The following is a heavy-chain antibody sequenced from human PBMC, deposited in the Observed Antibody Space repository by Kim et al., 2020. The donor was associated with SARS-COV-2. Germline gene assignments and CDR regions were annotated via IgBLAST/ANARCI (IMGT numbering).Heavy chain of an antibody. Sequence: GGSLRLSCAASGFTFDDYAMHWVRQAPGKGLEWVSGIIWNSGSMGYADSVKGRFTISRDNAKNSLYLQMNSLRAEDTALYYCARSPSWSKIDYWGQGTLVTVSS. CDR2: IIWNSGSM. J-gene: IGHJ4*02. D-gene: IGHD6-13*01. V-gene: IGHV3-9*01. CDR3: ARSPSWSKIDY. CDR1: GFTFDDYA.